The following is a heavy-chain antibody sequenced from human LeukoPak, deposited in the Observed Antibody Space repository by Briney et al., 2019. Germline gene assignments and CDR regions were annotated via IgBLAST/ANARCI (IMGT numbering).Heavy chain of an antibody. J-gene: IGHJ5*02. Sequence: GGSLRLSCAASGFTFSSYAMSWVRQAPGKGLEWVSAISGSGGSTYYADSVKGRFTISRDSSKNTLYLQMNSLRAEDTAVYYCARETYYDSSGNWFDPWGQGTLVTVSS. CDR1: GFTFSSYA. V-gene: IGHV3-23*01. CDR2: ISGSGGST. D-gene: IGHD3-22*01. CDR3: ARETYYDSSGNWFDP.